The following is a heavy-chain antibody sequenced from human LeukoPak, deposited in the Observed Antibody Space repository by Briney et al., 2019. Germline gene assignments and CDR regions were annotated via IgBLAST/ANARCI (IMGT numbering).Heavy chain of an antibody. CDR2: IYYSGST. CDR1: GYSISSGYY. CDR3: ASYDSSGYYPPDAFDI. V-gene: IGHV4-38-2*01. J-gene: IGHJ3*02. Sequence: SETLSLTCAVSGYSISSGYYWGWIRQPPGKGLEWIGYIYYSGSTNYNPSLKSRVTISVDTSKNQFSLKLSSVTAADTAVYYCASYDSSGYYPPDAFDIWGQGTMVTVSS. D-gene: IGHD3-22*01.